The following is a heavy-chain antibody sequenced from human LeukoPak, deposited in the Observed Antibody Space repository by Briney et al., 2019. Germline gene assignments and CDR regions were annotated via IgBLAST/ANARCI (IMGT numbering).Heavy chain of an antibody. CDR3: ATVLGYCSSTSCYGGY. J-gene: IGHJ4*02. D-gene: IGHD2-2*01. CDR1: GYTLTELS. Sequence: ASVKVSCKVSGYTLTELSMHWVRQAPGKGLEWMGGFDPEDGETIYAQKFQGRVTTTEDTSTDTAYMELSSLRSEDTAVYYCATVLGYCSSTSCYGGYWGQGTLVTVSS. V-gene: IGHV1-24*01. CDR2: FDPEDGET.